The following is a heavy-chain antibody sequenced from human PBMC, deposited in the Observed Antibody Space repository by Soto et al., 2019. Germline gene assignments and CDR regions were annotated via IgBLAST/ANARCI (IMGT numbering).Heavy chain of an antibody. V-gene: IGHV4-34*01. CDR3: ARVNYFSCYYYGMDV. D-gene: IGHD3-10*01. J-gene: IGHJ6*02. CDR1: GGSFSGYY. CDR2: INHSGST. Sequence: SETLSLTCAVSGGSFSGYYWSWIRQPPGKGLEWIGEINHSGSTNYNPSLERRVTISVDTNKTLFSLKLSSVAAADTAFYYCARVNYFSCYYYGMDVWGQGTTVTVSS.